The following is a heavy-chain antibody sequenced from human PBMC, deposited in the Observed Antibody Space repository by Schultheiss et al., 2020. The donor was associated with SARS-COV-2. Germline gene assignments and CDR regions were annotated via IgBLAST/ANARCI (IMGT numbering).Heavy chain of an antibody. J-gene: IGHJ4*02. V-gene: IGHV4-34*01. Sequence: SETLSLTCAVYGGSFSGYYWSWIRQPPGKGLEWIGEINHSGSTNYNPSLKSRVTISVDTSKNQFSLKLSSVTAADTAVYYCARARAVTPFDYWGQGTLVTVSS. D-gene: IGHD4-17*01. CDR3: ARARAVTPFDY. CDR1: GGSFSGYY. CDR2: INHSGST.